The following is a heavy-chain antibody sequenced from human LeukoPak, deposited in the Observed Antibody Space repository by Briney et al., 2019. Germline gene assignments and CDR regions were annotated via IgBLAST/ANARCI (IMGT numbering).Heavy chain of an antibody. CDR1: GVTFSSYA. D-gene: IGHD6-19*01. V-gene: IGHV3-33*01. Sequence: GGPRRLTCAASGVTFSSYAIHCGRQAPGKGLEWVAVIWYDGSNKYYADSVKGRFTISRDNSKNTLYLQMNSLRADDTALYYCARQPGYSSGWPLDYWGQRTLATVSS. J-gene: IGHJ4*02. CDR2: IWYDGSNK. CDR3: ARQPGYSSGWPLDY.